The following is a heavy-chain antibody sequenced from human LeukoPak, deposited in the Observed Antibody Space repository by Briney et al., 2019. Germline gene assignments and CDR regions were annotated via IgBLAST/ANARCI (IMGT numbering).Heavy chain of an antibody. CDR2: IYYSGST. V-gene: IGHV4-39*01. CDR3: ARLGGNQVLYYFDY. CDR1: GGSISSSSYY. J-gene: IGHJ4*02. D-gene: IGHD1-14*01. Sequence: SETLSLTCTVSGGSISSSSYYWGWIRQPPGKGLEWIGSIYYSGSTYYNPSLKSRVTISVDTSKNQFSLKVSSVTAADTAVYYCARLGGNQVLYYFDYWGQGTLVTVSS.